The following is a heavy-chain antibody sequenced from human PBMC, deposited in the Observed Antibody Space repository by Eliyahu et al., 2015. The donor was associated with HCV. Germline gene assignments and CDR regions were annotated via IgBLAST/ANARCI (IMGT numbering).Heavy chain of an antibody. J-gene: IGHJ3*02. CDR1: GFSLSTSGVG. V-gene: IGHV2-5*02. CDR2: IYWDDDK. D-gene: IGHD3-22*01. CDR3: AHSFRDSSAHRGGAFDI. Sequence: QITLKESGPTLVKPTQTLTLTCTFSGFSLSTSGVGVGWIRQPPGKALEWLALIYWDDDKRYSPSLKSRLTITKDTSKNQVVLTMTNMDPVDTATYYCAHSFRDSSAHRGGAFDIWGQGTMVTVSS.